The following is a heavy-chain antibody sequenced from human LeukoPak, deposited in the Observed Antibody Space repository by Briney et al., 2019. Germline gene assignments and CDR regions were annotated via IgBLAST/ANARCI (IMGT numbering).Heavy chain of an antibody. J-gene: IGHJ4*02. D-gene: IGHD3-9*01. CDR2: ISYDGSNK. Sequence: PGRSLRLSCAASGFTFNTYAMHWVRQAPGKGLEWVAVISYDGSNKFHADSVKGRFTISRDNSKNILYLQMNSLRAEDTAVYYCARGYILAGYYSPFDYWGQGTLVTVSS. CDR1: GFTFNTYA. V-gene: IGHV3-30*01. CDR3: ARGYILAGYYSPFDY.